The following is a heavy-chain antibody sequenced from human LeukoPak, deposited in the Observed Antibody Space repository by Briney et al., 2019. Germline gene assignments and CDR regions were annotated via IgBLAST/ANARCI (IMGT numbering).Heavy chain of an antibody. CDR1: GYTFPGYY. Sequence: ASVKVSCKASGYTFPGYYMHWVRQAPGQGLEWMGWINPNSGGTNYAQKFRGRVTMTRDTSISTAYMELSRLRSDDTAVYYCARATMVRGVTWGQGTLVTVSS. CDR2: INPNSGGT. J-gene: IGHJ4*02. V-gene: IGHV1-2*02. CDR3: ARATMVRGVT. D-gene: IGHD3-10*01.